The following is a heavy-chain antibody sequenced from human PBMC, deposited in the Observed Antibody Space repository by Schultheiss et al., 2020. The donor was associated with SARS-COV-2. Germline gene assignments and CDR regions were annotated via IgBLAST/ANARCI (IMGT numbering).Heavy chain of an antibody. D-gene: IGHD3-3*01. V-gene: IGHV3-72*01. CDR3: ARLMDDFWSGPKGWFDP. CDR1: GFTFSNAW. Sequence: GGSLRLSCAASGFTFSNAWMSWVRQAPGKGLEWVGRTRNKANSYTTEYAASVKGRFTISRDNSKNTLYLQMNSLRAEETAVYYCARLMDDFWSGPKGWFDPWGQGTLVTVSS. CDR2: TRNKANSYTT. J-gene: IGHJ5*02.